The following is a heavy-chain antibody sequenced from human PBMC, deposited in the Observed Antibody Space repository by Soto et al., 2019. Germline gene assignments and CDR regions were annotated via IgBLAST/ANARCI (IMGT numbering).Heavy chain of an antibody. CDR2: IRSKNYGGAS. Sequence: HPGGSLRLSCRTSGFTFRDYTLSWFRQAPGKGLEWVGFIRSKNYGGASEYAASVKDRFTISRDDSKSLAFLQMHSLKTEDTGVYYCSQNYGSGSYYPFDHWGPGTLVTVSS. V-gene: IGHV3-49*03. D-gene: IGHD3-10*01. J-gene: IGHJ4*02. CDR3: SQNYGSGSYYPFDH. CDR1: GFTFRDYT.